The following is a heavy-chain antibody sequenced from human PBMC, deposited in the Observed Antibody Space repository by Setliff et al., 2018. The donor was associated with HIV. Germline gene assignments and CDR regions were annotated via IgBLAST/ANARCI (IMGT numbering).Heavy chain of an antibody. Sequence: SETLSLTCAVSGGSISSDNWWTWVRQAPGKGLEWIGEIYHSEYTNYNPSLKSRVSMSVDKSKNQFSVKLTSVTAADTAVYCCAREDTTGYYSLSAFDIWGQGTVVTVSS. J-gene: IGHJ3*02. V-gene: IGHV4-4*01. CDR1: GGSISSDNW. CDR2: IYHSEYT. CDR3: AREDTTGYYSLSAFDI. D-gene: IGHD3-22*01.